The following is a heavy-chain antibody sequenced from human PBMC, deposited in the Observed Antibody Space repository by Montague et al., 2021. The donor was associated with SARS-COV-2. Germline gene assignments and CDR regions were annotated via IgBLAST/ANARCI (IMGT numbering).Heavy chain of an antibody. J-gene: IGHJ6*02. CDR1: GGSISSSSYY. D-gene: IGHD4-11*01. CDR3: ARHASYDYSKDLYYYYYYGMDV. CDR2: IYYSGST. V-gene: IGHV4-39*01. Sequence: SETLSLTCTVSGGSISSSSYYWGWIRQPPGKGLEWIGSIYYSGSTYYNPSLKSRVTISVDTSKNQFSLKLSSVTAADTAVYYCARHASYDYSKDLYYYYYYGMDVGGQGTRVTVSS.